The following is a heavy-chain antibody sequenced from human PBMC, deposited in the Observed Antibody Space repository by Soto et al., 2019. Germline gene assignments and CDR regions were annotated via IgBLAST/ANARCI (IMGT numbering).Heavy chain of an antibody. CDR2: ISGSGGST. J-gene: IGHJ6*02. Sequence: EVQLLESGGGLVQPGGSLRLSCAASGFTFSSYAMSWVRQAPGKGLEWVSAISGSGGSTYYADSVKGRFTISRDNSKNTLYLQMNSLRAEDTAVYYCAKDRYDFWSGYIYYCYGMDVWGQGTTVTVSS. CDR1: GFTFSSYA. CDR3: AKDRYDFWSGYIYYCYGMDV. D-gene: IGHD3-3*01. V-gene: IGHV3-23*01.